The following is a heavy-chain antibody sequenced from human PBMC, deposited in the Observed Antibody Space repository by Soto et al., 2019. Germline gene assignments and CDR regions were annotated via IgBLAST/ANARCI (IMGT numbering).Heavy chain of an antibody. CDR3: ARGGEYSRIRYYYYGMDV. Sequence: ASVKVSCKASGYTFTGYYMHWVRQAPGQGLEWMGWISAYNGNTNYAQKLQGRVTMTTDTSTSTAYMELRSLRSDDTAVYYCARGGEYSRIRYYYYGMDVWGQGTTVTV. D-gene: IGHD1-26*01. J-gene: IGHJ6*02. CDR1: GYTFTGYY. CDR2: ISAYNGNT. V-gene: IGHV1-18*04.